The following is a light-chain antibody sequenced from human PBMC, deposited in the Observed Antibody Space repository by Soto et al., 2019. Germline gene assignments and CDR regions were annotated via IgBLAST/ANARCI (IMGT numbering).Light chain of an antibody. Sequence: QSVLTQPPSVSAAPRQKVTISCSGSSSNIRNNYVSWYQQLPGTAPKLLIYDNNKRPSGIPDRFSGSKSGTSATLGITGLQTGHEADYYCGTWDSSLSAYVFGTGTKVTVL. CDR3: GTWDSSLSAYV. J-gene: IGLJ1*01. CDR2: DNN. CDR1: SSNIRNNY. V-gene: IGLV1-51*01.